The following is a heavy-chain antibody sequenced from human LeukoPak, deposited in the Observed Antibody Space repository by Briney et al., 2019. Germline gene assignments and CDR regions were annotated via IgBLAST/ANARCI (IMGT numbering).Heavy chain of an antibody. V-gene: IGHV3-21*01. CDR3: ARADSSSSRLDC. Sequence: GGSLRLSCAAPGFTLNTYSMNWVRQAPGKGLEWVSSDSLKGRFTISRDNGKNSVYLQMNSLRAEDTAVYFCARADSSSSRLDCWGQGTLVTVSS. D-gene: IGHD6-6*01. J-gene: IGHJ4*02. CDR1: GFTLNTYS.